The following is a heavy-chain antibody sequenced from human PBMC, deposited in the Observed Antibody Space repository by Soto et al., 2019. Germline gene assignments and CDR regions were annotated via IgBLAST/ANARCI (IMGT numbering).Heavy chain of an antibody. J-gene: IGHJ6*02. D-gene: IGHD3-22*01. CDR2: IYYSGST. V-gene: IGHV4-31*03. CDR3: ARDHYYDSSGYYYYYGMDV. CDR1: GGSISSGGYY. Sequence: QVQLQESGPGLVKPSQTLSLTCTVSGGSISSGGYYWSSIRQHPGKGLEWIGYIYYSGSTYYNPSLKSRVTISVDTSKNQFSLKLSSVTAADTAVYYCARDHYYDSSGYYYYYGMDVWGQGTTVTVSS.